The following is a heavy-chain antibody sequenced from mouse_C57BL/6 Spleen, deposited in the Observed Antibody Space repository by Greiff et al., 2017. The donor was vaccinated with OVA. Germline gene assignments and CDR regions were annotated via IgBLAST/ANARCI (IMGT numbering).Heavy chain of an antibody. CDR2: ISDGGSYT. CDR3: ARAYGSSYVGYYFDY. CDR1: GFTFSSYA. V-gene: IGHV5-4*01. Sequence: EVQLQQSGGGLVKPGGSLKLSCAASGFTFSSYAMSWVRQTPEKRLEWVATISDGGSYTYYPDNVKGRFTISRDNAKNNLYLQMSHLKSEDTAMYYCARAYGSSYVGYYFDYWGQGTTLTVSS. D-gene: IGHD1-1*01. J-gene: IGHJ2*01.